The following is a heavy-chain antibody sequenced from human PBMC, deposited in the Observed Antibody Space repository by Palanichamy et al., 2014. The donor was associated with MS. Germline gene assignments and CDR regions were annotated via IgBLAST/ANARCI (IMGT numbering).Heavy chain of an antibody. V-gene: IGHV3-23*01. J-gene: IGHJ6*02. CDR2: ISGSGVST. Sequence: GGSLRLSCAASGFTFSSYAMSWVRQGSREGGWSGVSAISGSGVSTYYADSVKGRFTISRDNSKNTLYLQMNSLRAEDTAVYYCAKVLTSSPTYDFLTGYYTSFYYYGMDVWGQGTTVTVSS. CDR3: AKVLTSSPTYDFLTGYYTSFYYYGMDV. D-gene: IGHD3-9*01. CDR1: GFTFSSYA.